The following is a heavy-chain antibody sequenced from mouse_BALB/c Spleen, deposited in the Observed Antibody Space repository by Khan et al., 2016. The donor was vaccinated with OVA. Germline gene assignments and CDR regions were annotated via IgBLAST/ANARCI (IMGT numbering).Heavy chain of an antibody. D-gene: IGHD1-1*01. V-gene: IGHV5-17*02. CDR1: GFTFTSYG. Sequence: QLEESGGGLVQSGGSRKLSCAASGFTFTSYGMYWIRQAPEKGLEWVAYISSDSNIIYYADTVKGRFTISRDNPKNTLFLQMTTLRTGDTAMYFCATSYFYGYYLDYWGRGTTHTVSS. CDR2: ISSDSNII. J-gene: IGHJ2*01. CDR3: ATSYFYGYYLDY.